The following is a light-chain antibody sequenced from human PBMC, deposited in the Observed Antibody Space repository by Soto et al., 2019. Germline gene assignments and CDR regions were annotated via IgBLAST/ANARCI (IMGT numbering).Light chain of an antibody. CDR2: EVN. V-gene: IGLV2-8*01. J-gene: IGLJ1*01. Sequence: QSVLTQPPSASGSPGQSVTISCTGTSSDVGNYDSVSWYQHHPGKAPQAVIYEVNKRPSGVPDRFSGSKSGNTASLTVSGLQAEDEGDYYCSSYAGRNNYVFGPGTKVTVL. CDR3: SSYAGRNNYV. CDR1: SSDVGNYDS.